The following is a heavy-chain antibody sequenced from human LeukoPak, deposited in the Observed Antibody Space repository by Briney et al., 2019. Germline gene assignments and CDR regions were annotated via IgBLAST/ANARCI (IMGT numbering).Heavy chain of an antibody. CDR1: GFTFSSYG. V-gene: IGHV3-30*02. D-gene: IGHD6-6*01. J-gene: IGHJ4*02. Sequence: QSGGSLRLSCAASGFTFSSYGMHWVRQAPGKGLEWVAFIRYDGSNKYYADSVKGRFTISRDNSKNTLYLQMNSLRAEDTAVYYCAKDLEVEQLAPFDYWGQGTLVTVSS. CDR2: IRYDGSNK. CDR3: AKDLEVEQLAPFDY.